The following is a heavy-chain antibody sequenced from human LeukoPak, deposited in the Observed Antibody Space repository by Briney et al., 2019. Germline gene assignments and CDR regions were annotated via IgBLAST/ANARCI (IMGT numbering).Heavy chain of an antibody. J-gene: IGHJ4*02. CDR2: INHSGST. Sequence: SETLSLTCAVYGGSFSGYYWSWIRQPPGKGLEWIGEINHSGSTNYNPSLKSRVTISVDTSKNQFSLKLSSVTAADTAVYYCARAVAGWFAYWGQEPLVTVPS. CDR3: ARAVAGWFAY. CDR1: GGSFSGYY. D-gene: IGHD6-19*01. V-gene: IGHV4-34*01.